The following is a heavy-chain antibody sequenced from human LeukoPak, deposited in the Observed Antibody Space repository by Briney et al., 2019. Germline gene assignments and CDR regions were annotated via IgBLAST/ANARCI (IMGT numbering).Heavy chain of an antibody. CDR1: GGSISSYY. D-gene: IGHD3-10*01. J-gene: IGHJ4*02. CDR2: IYATGST. Sequence: SETLSLTCTVSGGSISSYYWSWIRQPPGRGLEYLGRIYATGSTNYNPSLRSRVTISADTSMNHFSLKLSSVTAADTAVYYCARDQTYSGSGIYTYFDYWGQGILVTVSS. V-gene: IGHV4-4*07. CDR3: ARDQTYSGSGIYTYFDY.